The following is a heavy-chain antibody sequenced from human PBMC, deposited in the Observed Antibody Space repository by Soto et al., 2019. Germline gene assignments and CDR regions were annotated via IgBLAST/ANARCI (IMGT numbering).Heavy chain of an antibody. V-gene: IGHV1-18*01. CDR3: AREGQAAYYYYGMDV. CDR1: GYTFTNYG. Sequence: QVQVVQSGDEVKKPGASVKVSCKASGYTFTNYGFSWVRQAPGQGLEWMGWISGYNGNTKYAEKFQGRVTMTTDTATSTAHMELRSLRCDDTAVYYCAREGQAAYYYYGMDVWGQGTAVTVSS. CDR2: ISGYNGNT. J-gene: IGHJ6*02. D-gene: IGHD6-25*01.